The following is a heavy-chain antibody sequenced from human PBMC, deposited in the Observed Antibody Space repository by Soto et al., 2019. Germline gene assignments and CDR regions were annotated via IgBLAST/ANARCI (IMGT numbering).Heavy chain of an antibody. CDR3: PKLAYDVRCGTRDS. Sequence: PGKYLEWTGYIYYSGSTNYNPYLKSRVTISVDTSKNQFSLKLSSVTAADTVFFFCPKLAYDVRCGTRDS. J-gene: IGHJ5*01. CDR2: IYYSGST. D-gene: IGHD1-26*01. V-gene: IGHV4-61*07.